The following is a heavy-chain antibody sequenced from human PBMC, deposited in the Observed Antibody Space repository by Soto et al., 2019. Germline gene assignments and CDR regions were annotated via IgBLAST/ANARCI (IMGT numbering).Heavy chain of an antibody. CDR2: IWYDGSNK. Sequence: GGSLRLSCAASGFTFSSYGMHWVRQAPGKGLEWVAVIWYDGSNKYYADSVKGRFTISRDNSKNTLYLQMNSLRAEDTAVYYCARGPPPEKANYFDYWGQGTLVTVSS. V-gene: IGHV3-33*01. J-gene: IGHJ4*02. CDR1: GFTFSSYG. CDR3: ARGPPPEKANYFDY.